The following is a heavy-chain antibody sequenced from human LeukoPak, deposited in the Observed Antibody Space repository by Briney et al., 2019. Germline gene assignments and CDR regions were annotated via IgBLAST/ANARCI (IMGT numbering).Heavy chain of an antibody. CDR1: GYSISSGYY. CDR3: ARDYLYYDFWSGPRSCWFDP. Sequence: PSETLSLTCTVSGYSISSGYYWAWTGQPPGKGLEGIGSIYHSGRTYYNPSLKSRVTISVDTSKNQFSLKLSSVTAADTAVYYCARDYLYYDFWSGPRSCWFDPWGQGTLVTVSS. J-gene: IGHJ5*02. D-gene: IGHD3-3*01. V-gene: IGHV4-38-2*02. CDR2: IYHSGRT.